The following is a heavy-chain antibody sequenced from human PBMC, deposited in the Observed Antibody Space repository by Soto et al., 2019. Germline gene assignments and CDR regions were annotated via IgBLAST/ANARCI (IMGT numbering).Heavy chain of an antibody. CDR1: GGTFSSYD. Sequence: QVQLVQSGAEVKKPGSSVKVSCKASGGTFSSYDITWVRQAPGQGLEWMGGIIPMFGTTNYAQRFQGRVTITADESTRTVYMKLSSLRSEDTAVYYCARGVHGMDVWGQGTTVTVSS. CDR2: IIPMFGTT. D-gene: IGHD3-10*02. V-gene: IGHV1-69*12. CDR3: ARGVHGMDV. J-gene: IGHJ6*02.